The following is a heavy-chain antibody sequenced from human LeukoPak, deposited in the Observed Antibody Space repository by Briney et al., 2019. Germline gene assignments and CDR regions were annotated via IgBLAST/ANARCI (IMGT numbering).Heavy chain of an antibody. V-gene: IGHV1-2*02. D-gene: IGHD4-17*01. CDR2: INPNSGGT. Sequence: GASVKVSCKASGYTFTGYYMHWVRQAPGQGLEWMGWINPNSGGTNYAQKFQGRVTMTRDTSISTAYMELSRLRSDDTAVYYCARGDSVTVTTPDYWGQGTLVTVSS. J-gene: IGHJ4*02. CDR1: GYTFTGYY. CDR3: ARGDSVTVTTPDY.